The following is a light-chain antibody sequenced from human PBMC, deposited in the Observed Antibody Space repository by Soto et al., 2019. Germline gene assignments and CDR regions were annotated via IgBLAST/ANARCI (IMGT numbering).Light chain of an antibody. CDR2: NVS. CDR3: SSYTTSSTYV. J-gene: IGLJ1*01. CDR1: SSYVGGYNS. V-gene: IGLV2-14*03. Sequence: QSVLTQPASVSGSPGQSITISCTGTSSYVGGYNSVSWYQHHPGKAPKLMIYNVSNRPSGVSNRFSGSKSGNTASLTISGLQAEDEADYYCSSYTTSSTYVFGTGTKVTVL.